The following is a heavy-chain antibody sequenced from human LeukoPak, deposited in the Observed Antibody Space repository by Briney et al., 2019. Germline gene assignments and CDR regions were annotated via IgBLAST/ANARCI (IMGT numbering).Heavy chain of an antibody. CDR1: GFTFSSYG. D-gene: IGHD3-22*01. CDR3: ARGPHYYDSSGYFSPESLSIDY. V-gene: IGHV3-33*01. Sequence: GGSLRLSCAASGFTFSSYGMHWVRQAPGKGLEWVAVIWYDGGNKYYADSVKGRFSISRDNSKNTLYLQMNSLRAEDTAVYYCARGPHYYDSSGYFSPESLSIDYWGQGTLVTVSS. J-gene: IGHJ4*02. CDR2: IWYDGGNK.